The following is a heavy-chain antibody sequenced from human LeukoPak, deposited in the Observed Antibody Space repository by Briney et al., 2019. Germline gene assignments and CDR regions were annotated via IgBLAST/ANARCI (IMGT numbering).Heavy chain of an antibody. CDR3: ARDRERNYYYYGMDV. J-gene: IGHJ6*02. CDR1: GYSFTSYG. CDR2: INTNTGNP. V-gene: IGHV7-4-1*02. Sequence: ASVKVSCKASGYSFTSYGMSWVRQAPGQGLEWMGWINTNTGNPTYAQGFTGRFVLSLDTSVSTAYLQISSLKAEDTAVYYCARDRERNYYYYGMDVWGQGTTVTVSS. D-gene: IGHD6-25*01.